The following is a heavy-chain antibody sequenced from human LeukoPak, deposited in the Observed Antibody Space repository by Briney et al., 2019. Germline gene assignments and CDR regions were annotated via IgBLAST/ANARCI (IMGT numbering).Heavy chain of an antibody. D-gene: IGHD2-15*01. CDR3: ARANGGNSYYYGMDV. CDR1: GGSFSGYY. V-gene: IGHV4-34*01. Sequence: ASETLSLTCAVYGGSFSGYYWSWIRQPPGKGLEWIGEINHSGSTNYNPSLKSRVTISVDTSKNQFSLKLSSVTAADTAVYYCARANGGNSYYYGMDVWGQGTTVTVSS. CDR2: INHSGST. J-gene: IGHJ6*02.